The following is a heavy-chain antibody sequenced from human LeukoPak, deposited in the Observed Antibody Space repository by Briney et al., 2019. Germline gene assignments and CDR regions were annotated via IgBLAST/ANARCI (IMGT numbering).Heavy chain of an antibody. CDR1: GFTFSIYA. Sequence: GGSLSLSCAASGFTFSIYAMRWVRHAPGEWRGWVSALSGIGGHTYHTDSGKGRLTISTDKSKNTLYLRMHSLRAKDTSVSSCAKLSSSWHETDNWGQGDPCTVSS. V-gene: IGHV3-23*01. CDR3: AKLSSSWHETDN. J-gene: IGHJ4*02. D-gene: IGHD6-13*01. CDR2: LSGIGGHT.